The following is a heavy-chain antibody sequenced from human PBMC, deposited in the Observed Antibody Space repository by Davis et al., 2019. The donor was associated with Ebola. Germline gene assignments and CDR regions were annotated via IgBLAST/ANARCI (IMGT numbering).Heavy chain of an antibody. D-gene: IGHD3-10*01. V-gene: IGHV4-59*01. Sequence: MPSETLSLTCTVSRDSISPYYWSWLRQAPGKGLEWIGYIYHSGSIKYNPSLKSRVTISADTSKNQFSLKVRSVTAADTAVYFCASRSGRAPYFHYGLDVWGQGTTVTVS. CDR3: ASRSGRAPYFHYGLDV. CDR1: RDSISPYY. CDR2: IYHSGSI. J-gene: IGHJ6*02.